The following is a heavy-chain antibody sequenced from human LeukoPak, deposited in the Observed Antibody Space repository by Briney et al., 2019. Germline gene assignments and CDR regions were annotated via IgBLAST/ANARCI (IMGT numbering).Heavy chain of an antibody. CDR2: ISSSSSYI. D-gene: IGHD1-26*01. V-gene: IGHV3-21*01. J-gene: IGHJ4*02. Sequence: PGGSLRLSCAASGFTFSSYSMNWVRQAPGKGLEWVSSISSSSSYIYYADSVEGRFTISRDNAKNSLYLQMNSLRAEDTAVYYCARDFLHEWELLYLDYWGQGTLVTVSS. CDR1: GFTFSSYS. CDR3: ARDFLHEWELLYLDY.